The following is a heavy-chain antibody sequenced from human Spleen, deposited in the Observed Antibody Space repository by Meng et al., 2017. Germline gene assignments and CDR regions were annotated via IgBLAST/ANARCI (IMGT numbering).Heavy chain of an antibody. Sequence: GESLKISCAASGFTFSNAWMTWVRQAPGKGLEWVSSISSSSSYIYYADSVKGRFTISRDNAKNSLYLQMNSLRAEDTAVYYCARDRVDTAMVYYYYGMDVWGQGTTVTVSS. V-gene: IGHV3-21*01. J-gene: IGHJ6*02. CDR1: GFTFSNAW. D-gene: IGHD5-18*01. CDR3: ARDRVDTAMVYYYYGMDV. CDR2: ISSSSSYI.